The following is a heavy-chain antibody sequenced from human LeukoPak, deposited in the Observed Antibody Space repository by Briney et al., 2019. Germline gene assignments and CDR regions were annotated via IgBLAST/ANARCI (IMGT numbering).Heavy chain of an antibody. V-gene: IGHV4-34*01. J-gene: IGHJ6*02. CDR1: GGSFSGYY. Sequence: PSETPSLTCAVYGGSFSGYYWSWIRQPPGKGLEWIGEINHSGSTNYNPSLKSRVTISVDTSKNQFSLKLSSVTAADTAVYYCARVYYYYYGMDVWGQGTTVTVSS. CDR2: INHSGST. CDR3: ARVYYYYYGMDV.